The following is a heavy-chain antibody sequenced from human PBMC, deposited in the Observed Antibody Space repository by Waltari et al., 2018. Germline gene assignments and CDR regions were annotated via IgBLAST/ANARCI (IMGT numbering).Heavy chain of an antibody. CDR1: GFPFSIYR. J-gene: IGHJ4*02. Sequence: EVQLVESGGGLVKPGGSLRLSCAAPGFPFSIYRMNWVRPAPGKGLEWVSSISSSSSYIYYADSVKGRFTISRDNAKNSLYLQMNSLRAEDTAVYYCARDSSGWHRTNYFDYWGQGTLVTVSS. CDR2: ISSSSSYI. D-gene: IGHD6-19*01. CDR3: ARDSSGWHRTNYFDY. V-gene: IGHV3-21*01.